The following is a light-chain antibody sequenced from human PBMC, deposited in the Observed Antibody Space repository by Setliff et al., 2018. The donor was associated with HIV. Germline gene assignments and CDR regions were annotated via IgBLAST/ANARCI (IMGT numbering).Light chain of an antibody. CDR1: SSDVGGYNY. CDR2: DVS. Sequence: QSALTQPASVSGSPGQSITISCTGTSSDVGGYNYVSWYQQHPGKAPKLMIYDVSKRPSGVSNRFSGSKSGNTASLTISGLQAEDEADYYCSSYTSSSTFVVFGGGTKATVL. V-gene: IGLV2-14*01. J-gene: IGLJ2*01. CDR3: SSYTSSSTFVV.